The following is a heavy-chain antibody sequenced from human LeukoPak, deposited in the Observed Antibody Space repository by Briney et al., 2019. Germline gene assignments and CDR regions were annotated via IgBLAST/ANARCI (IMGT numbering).Heavy chain of an antibody. Sequence: GGSLRLSCAASGFTFRAYTMNWVRQAPGKGLEWVSGIYGSGEGQTFYADSVKGRFTISRDNSKNTLYLQMNSLRAEDTAVYYCARLSPRIEVFDYWGQGTLVTDSS. D-gene: IGHD2/OR15-2a*01. CDR2: IYGSGEGQT. CDR3: ARLSPRIEVFDY. CDR1: GFTFRAYT. V-gene: IGHV3-23*01. J-gene: IGHJ4*02.